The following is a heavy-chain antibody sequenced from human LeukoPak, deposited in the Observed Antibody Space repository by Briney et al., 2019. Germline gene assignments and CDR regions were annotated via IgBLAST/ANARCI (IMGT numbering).Heavy chain of an antibody. Sequence: NPSETLSLTCAVSGGSISSSNWWSWVRQPPGKGLEWIGEIYHSGSTNYNPSLKSRVTISVDTSKNQISLKLSSVTAADTAVYYCARDSGGYKKIIDYWGQGTLVTVSS. CDR3: ARDSGGYKKIIDY. CDR1: GGSISSSNW. CDR2: IYHSGST. J-gene: IGHJ4*02. V-gene: IGHV4-4*02. D-gene: IGHD1-1*01.